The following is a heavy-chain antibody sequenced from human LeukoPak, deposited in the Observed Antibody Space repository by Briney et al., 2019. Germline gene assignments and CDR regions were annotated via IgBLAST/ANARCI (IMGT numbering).Heavy chain of an antibody. J-gene: IGHJ4*02. D-gene: IGHD3-22*01. CDR3: ARGGKSYYDSSGYYDRPPDY. V-gene: IGHV1-2*06. Sequence: ASVKVSCKASGYTFTGYYMHWVRQAPGQGLEWMGRINPDSSDTNYAQNFQGRVTMTWDTSISTAYMELSSLRSDDTAVYYCARGGKSYYDSSGYYDRPPDYWGQGTLVTVSS. CDR1: GYTFTGYY. CDR2: INPDSSDT.